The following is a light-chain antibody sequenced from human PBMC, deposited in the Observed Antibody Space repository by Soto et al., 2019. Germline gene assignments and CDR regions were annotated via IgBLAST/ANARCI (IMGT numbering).Light chain of an antibody. J-gene: IGLJ2*01. CDR3: CSFAGSNTYVV. CDR1: SSDVGHYNF. CDR2: RVS. Sequence: QSALIQPRSVSGSPGQSVTISCTGTSSDVGHYNFVFWYQHHPGKAPKPMIYRVSQRPSGVPDRFSGSKSGNTASLTISGLQAEDEADYYCCSFAGSNTYVVLGGGTKLTVL. V-gene: IGLV2-11*01.